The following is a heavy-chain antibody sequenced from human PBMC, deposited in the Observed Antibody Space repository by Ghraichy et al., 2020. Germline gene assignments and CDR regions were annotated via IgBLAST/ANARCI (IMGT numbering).Heavy chain of an antibody. CDR1: GGSFSGYY. CDR2: IDHSGGT. CDR3: ARRSYTDS. Sequence: SETLSLTCAVYGGSFSGYYWSWIRQPPGKGLEWIGEIDHSGGTNYNPSLKSRVTISVDTSKNQFSLKLSSVTAADTAVYYCARRSYTDSWSQGTLVTVSS. J-gene: IGHJ4*02. V-gene: IGHV4-34*01. D-gene: IGHD3-10*01.